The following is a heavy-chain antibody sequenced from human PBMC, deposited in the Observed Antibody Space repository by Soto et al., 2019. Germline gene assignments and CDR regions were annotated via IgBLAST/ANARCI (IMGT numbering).Heavy chain of an antibody. CDR2: IYHSGST. D-gene: IGHD1-26*01. J-gene: IGHJ5*02. V-gene: IGHV4-30-2*01. Sequence: QLQLQESGSGLVKPSQTLSLTCAVSGGSISSGGYSWSWIRQPPGKGLEWIGYIYHSGSTYYNPSLKSRGTLSVDRSKHQFSLKLSSVAAADTAVYYCARGSGMGGRFDPWGQGTLVTVSS. CDR1: GGSISSGGYS. CDR3: ARGSGMGGRFDP.